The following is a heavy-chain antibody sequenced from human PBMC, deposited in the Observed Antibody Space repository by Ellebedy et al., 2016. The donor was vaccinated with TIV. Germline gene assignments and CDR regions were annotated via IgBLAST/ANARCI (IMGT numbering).Heavy chain of an antibody. CDR3: ARAALCSGGSCPNHPGYYYYYGMDV. V-gene: IGHV3-23*01. CDR1: GFTFSSYA. Sequence: GESLKISXAASGFTFSSYAMSWVRQAPGKGLEWVSAISGSGGSTYYADSVKGRFTISRDNSKNTLYLQMNSLRAEDTAVYYCARAALCSGGSCPNHPGYYYYYGMDVWGQGTTVTVSS. J-gene: IGHJ6*02. CDR2: ISGSGGST. D-gene: IGHD2-15*01.